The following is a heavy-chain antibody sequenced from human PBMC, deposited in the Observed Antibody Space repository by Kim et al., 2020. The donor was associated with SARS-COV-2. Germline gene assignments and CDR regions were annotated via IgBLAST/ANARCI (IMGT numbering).Heavy chain of an antibody. J-gene: IGHJ6*02. CDR1: GFTFSSYS. D-gene: IGHD6-6*01. CDR2: ISSSSSTI. Sequence: GGSLRLSCAASGFTFSSYSMNWVRQAPGKGLEWVSYISSSSSTIYYADSVKGRFTISRDNAKNSLYLQMNSLRAEDTAVYYCARDRRIAAPGGYYGMDVWGQGTTVTVSS. V-gene: IGHV3-48*04. CDR3: ARDRRIAAPGGYYGMDV.